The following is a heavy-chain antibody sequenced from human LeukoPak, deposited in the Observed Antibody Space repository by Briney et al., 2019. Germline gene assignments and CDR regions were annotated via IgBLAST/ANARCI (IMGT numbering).Heavy chain of an antibody. CDR3: ASLRVPGDFDY. J-gene: IGHJ4*02. CDR1: GGSFSGYY. Sequence: SETLSLTCAVYGGSFSGYYWSWIRQPPGKGLEWIGNIYYSGSTYYNPSLKSRLTMSVDTSKNQFSLKLRSVTAADTAVYYCASLRVPGDFDYWGQGTLVTVSS. V-gene: IGHV4-34*01. CDR2: IYYSGST.